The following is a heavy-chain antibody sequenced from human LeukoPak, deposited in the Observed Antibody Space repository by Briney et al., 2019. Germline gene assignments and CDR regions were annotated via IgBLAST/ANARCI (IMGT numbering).Heavy chain of an antibody. Sequence: SGGSLRLSCVASGFTFSDYEMHWIRQAPGKGLEWVSYITKTGANIYYAPSVRGRFTISSDTADNSLYLQMNSLRAEDSALYYCARGRILRAEPFFDFWGQGTLVTVSS. CDR3: ARGRILRAEPFFDF. J-gene: IGHJ4*02. CDR1: GFTFSDYE. V-gene: IGHV3-48*03. CDR2: ITKTGANI. D-gene: IGHD3-10*01.